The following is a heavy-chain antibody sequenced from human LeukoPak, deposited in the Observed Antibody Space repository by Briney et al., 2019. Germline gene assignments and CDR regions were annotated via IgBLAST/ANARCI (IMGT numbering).Heavy chain of an antibody. D-gene: IGHD3-9*01. V-gene: IGHV3-11*04. CDR3: ARQASYDILTGYSPDAFDI. CDR2: ISSSGSTI. J-gene: IGHJ3*02. Sequence: GGSLRLXCAASGFTFSDYYMSWIRQAPGKGLEWASYISSSGSTIYYADSVKGRFTISRDNAKNSLYLQMNSLRAEDTAVYYCARQASYDILTGYSPDAFDIWGQGTMVTVSS. CDR1: GFTFSDYY.